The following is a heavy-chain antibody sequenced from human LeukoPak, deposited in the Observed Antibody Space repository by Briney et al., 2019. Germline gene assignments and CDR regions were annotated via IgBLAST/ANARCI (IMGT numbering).Heavy chain of an antibody. Sequence: GGSLRLSCAASGFTFNSYWMSWVRQAPGKGLEWVANIKQDGSEKYYVDSVKGRFTISRHNSENTLYLHMNSLRVEDTAVYFCARGGTPGYSSGRIDYWGQGTLVTVSS. D-gene: IGHD6-19*01. CDR3: ARGGTPGYSSGRIDY. CDR1: GFTFNSYW. J-gene: IGHJ4*02. V-gene: IGHV3-7*03. CDR2: IKQDGSEK.